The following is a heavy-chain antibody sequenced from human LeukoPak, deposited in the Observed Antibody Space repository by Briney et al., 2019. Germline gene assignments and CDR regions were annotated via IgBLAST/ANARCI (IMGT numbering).Heavy chain of an antibody. CDR3: ARAYSERYGLGYYYMDV. J-gene: IGHJ6*03. CDR2: ISSSSSYI. V-gene: IGHV3-21*01. D-gene: IGHD1-26*01. Sequence: GGSLTLSCAASGFTFSSYSMNWVRQAPGKGLGWVSSISSSSSYIDYADSVKGRFTISRDNAKKSLYLQMNSLRVEDTAVYYCARAYSERYGLGYYYMDVWGKGTTVTVSS. CDR1: GFTFSSYS.